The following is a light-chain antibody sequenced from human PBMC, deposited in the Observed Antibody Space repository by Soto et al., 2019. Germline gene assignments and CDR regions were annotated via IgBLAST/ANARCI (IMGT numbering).Light chain of an antibody. Sequence: IVLTQSPDTLSLSPGERATLSCRASQSVSTNSLAWYQQRPGQAPRPLIYGASSRATGTPDRFSGSGSGTDFTLIISRLEPEDFAVYYCQQYGSSVLTFGGGTKVDI. V-gene: IGKV3-20*01. CDR3: QQYGSSVLT. J-gene: IGKJ4*01. CDR2: GAS. CDR1: QSVSTNS.